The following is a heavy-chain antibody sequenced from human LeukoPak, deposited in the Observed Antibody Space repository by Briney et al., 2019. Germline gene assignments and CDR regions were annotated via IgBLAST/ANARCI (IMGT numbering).Heavy chain of an antibody. D-gene: IGHD6-6*01. CDR3: ALGEYSSSWGYFDY. CDR2: ISYDGSNK. CDR1: GFTFSDYY. V-gene: IGHV3-30*03. Sequence: GGSLRLSCAASGFTFSDYYMSWIRQAPGKGLEWVAVISYDGSNKYYADSVKGRFTISRDNSKNTLYLQMNSLRAEDTAVYYCALGEYSSSWGYFDYWGQGTLVTVSS. J-gene: IGHJ4*02.